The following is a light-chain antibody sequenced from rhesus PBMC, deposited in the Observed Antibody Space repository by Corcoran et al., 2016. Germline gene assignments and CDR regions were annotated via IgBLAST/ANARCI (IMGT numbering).Light chain of an antibody. V-gene: IGKV1-25*01. J-gene: IGKJ4*01. CDR3: QQHNSYPLT. CDR2: AAS. Sequence: DIQMTQSPSSLSASVGDRVTITCRASQGISSYLAWYQQKPGKAPKLLIYAASTLKSGVPSRFSGSGSGTDYTLTSRSLQPEDFATDYCQQHNSYPLTFGGGTKVELK. CDR1: QGISSY.